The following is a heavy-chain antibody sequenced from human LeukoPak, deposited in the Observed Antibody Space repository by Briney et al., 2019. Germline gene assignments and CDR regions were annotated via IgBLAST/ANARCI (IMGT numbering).Heavy chain of an antibody. CDR2: ISSSSSTI. CDR1: GFIFSSDS. Sequence: GGSLRLSCAASGFIFSSDSMNSVRQAPGKGLEWVSFISSSSSTIYYADSVKGRFTISRDNAKNSLYLQMNSLRAEDTAVYYCARDGSVTHYYYYMAVWGKGTTVTVSS. V-gene: IGHV3-48*01. CDR3: ARDGSVTHYYYYMAV. J-gene: IGHJ6*03. D-gene: IGHD4-23*01.